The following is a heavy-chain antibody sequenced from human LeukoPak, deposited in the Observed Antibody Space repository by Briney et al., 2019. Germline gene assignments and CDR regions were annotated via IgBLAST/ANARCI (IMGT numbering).Heavy chain of an antibody. CDR2: INPNSGGT. D-gene: IGHD3-3*01. CDR1: GYTFTGYY. V-gene: IGHV1-2*02. J-gene: IGHJ3*02. Sequence: ASVKVSRKASGYTFTGYYMHWVRQAPGQGLEWMGWINPNSGGTNYAQKFQGRVTMTRDTSISTAYMELSRLRSDDTAVYYCARTYYDFWSGYDAFDIWGQGTMVTVSS. CDR3: ARTYYDFWSGYDAFDI.